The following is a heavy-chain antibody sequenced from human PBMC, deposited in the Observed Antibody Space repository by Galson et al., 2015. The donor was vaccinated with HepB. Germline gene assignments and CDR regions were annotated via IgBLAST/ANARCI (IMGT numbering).Heavy chain of an antibody. Sequence: SVKVSCKASRGTFSTFAISWVRQAPGQGLEWMGGIIPIFGSANYAQKFQGRVTITADESTNTAYMELNSLRPDDTAVYYCARSPNTVTFYFHHWGQGTLVTVSS. CDR3: ARSPNTVTFYFHH. V-gene: IGHV1-69*13. CDR2: IIPIFGSA. D-gene: IGHD3-10*01. J-gene: IGHJ4*02. CDR1: RGTFSTFA.